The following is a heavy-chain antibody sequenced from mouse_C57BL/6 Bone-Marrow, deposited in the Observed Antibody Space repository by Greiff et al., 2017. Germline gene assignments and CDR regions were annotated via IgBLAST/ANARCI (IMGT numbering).Heavy chain of an antibody. D-gene: IGHD1-1*01. V-gene: IGHV1-15*01. CDR2: IDPETGGT. CDR1: GYTFTDYE. Sequence: QVQLQQSGAELVRPGASVTLSCKASGYTFTDYEMHWVKQTPVHGLEWIGAIDPETGGTAYNQKFKGKAILTADKSSSTAYMELRSLTSEDSAVYYCTRWGITTVGVPFDYWGQGTTLTVSS. CDR3: TRWGITTVGVPFDY. J-gene: IGHJ2*01.